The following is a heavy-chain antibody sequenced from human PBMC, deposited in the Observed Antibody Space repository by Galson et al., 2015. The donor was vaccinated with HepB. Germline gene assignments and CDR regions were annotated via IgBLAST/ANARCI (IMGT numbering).Heavy chain of an antibody. Sequence: SLRLSCAASGFRFSNYAMSWVRQAPGKGLEWVSSIKSSGDRTSYADSVKGRFTISRDNSQNTLYLQMYSLRAEDTAVYYCAKDGKLLWFGDLSHFDYWGQGILVTVSS. CDR1: GFRFSNYA. D-gene: IGHD3-10*01. J-gene: IGHJ4*02. V-gene: IGHV3-23*01. CDR3: AKDGKLLWFGDLSHFDY. CDR2: IKSSGDRT.